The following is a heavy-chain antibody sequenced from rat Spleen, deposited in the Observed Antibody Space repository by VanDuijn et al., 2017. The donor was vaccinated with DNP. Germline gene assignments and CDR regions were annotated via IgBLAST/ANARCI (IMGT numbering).Heavy chain of an antibody. CDR2: VTSSGGST. J-gene: IGHJ1*01. CDR1: GFTFSDYY. Sequence: EVQLVESGGGLVQPGRSLKLSCTASGFTFSDYYMAWVRQAPTKGLEWVASVTSSGGSTYYPDSVKGRFTISRDNAKSSLYLQMNSLRSEDTATYYCARGSGSYYWYFDFWGPGTMVTVSS. V-gene: IGHV5-27*01. CDR3: ARGSGSYYWYFDF. D-gene: IGHD5-1*01.